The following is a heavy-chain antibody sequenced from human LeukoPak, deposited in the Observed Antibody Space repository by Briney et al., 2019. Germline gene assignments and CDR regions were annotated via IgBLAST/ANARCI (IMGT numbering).Heavy chain of an antibody. CDR3: ARDPWSVSEYSSSSRYFDY. J-gene: IGHJ4*02. Sequence: ASVKVSCKASGYTFTSYYMHWVRQAPGQGLEWMGIINPSGGSTSYAQKFQGRVTMTRDTSTSTVYMELSSLRSEDTAVYYCARDPWSVSEYSSSSRYFDYWGQGTLVTVSS. V-gene: IGHV1-46*01. CDR2: INPSGGST. D-gene: IGHD6-6*01. CDR1: GYTFTSYY.